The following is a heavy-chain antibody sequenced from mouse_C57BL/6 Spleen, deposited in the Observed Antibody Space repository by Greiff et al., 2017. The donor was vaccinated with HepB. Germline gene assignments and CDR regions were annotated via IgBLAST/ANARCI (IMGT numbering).Heavy chain of an antibody. CDR3: AMDGSSLWYFDV. J-gene: IGHJ1*03. Sequence: QVQLQQSGAELVKPGASVKISCKASGYAFSSYWMNWVKQRPGKGLEWIGQIYPGDGDTNYNGKFKGKATLTADKSSSTAYMQLSSLTAEDSAVYFCAMDGSSLWYFDVWGTGTTVTVSS. CDR2: IYPGDGDT. D-gene: IGHD1-1*01. CDR1: GYAFSSYW. V-gene: IGHV1-80*01.